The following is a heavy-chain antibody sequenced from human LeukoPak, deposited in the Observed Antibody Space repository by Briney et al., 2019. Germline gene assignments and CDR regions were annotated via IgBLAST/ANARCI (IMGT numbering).Heavy chain of an antibody. Sequence: PSETLSLTCAVYGGSFSGYYWSWIRQPPGKGLEWIGEINHGESTTYNPSLKSRVTMSIDTSKNQFSLNLISVTAADTAVYYCARGRLARNWFDPWGQGTLVTVSS. V-gene: IGHV4-34*01. J-gene: IGHJ5*02. CDR2: INHGEST. CDR1: GGSFSGYY. CDR3: ARGRLARNWFDP.